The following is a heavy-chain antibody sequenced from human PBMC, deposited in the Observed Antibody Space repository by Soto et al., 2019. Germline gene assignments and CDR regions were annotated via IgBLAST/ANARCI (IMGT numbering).Heavy chain of an antibody. CDR1: GFTFSSYS. V-gene: IGHV3-48*02. CDR2: ISSSSSTI. CDR3: ARDGRFAYYGSGSYYRGLFDY. Sequence: EVQLVESGGGLVQPGGSLRLSCAASGFTFSSYSMNWVRQAPGKGLEWVSYISSSSSTIYYADSVKGRFTISRDNAKNSLYLQLNSLRDEDTAVYYCARDGRFAYYGSGSYYRGLFDYWGQGTLVTVSS. D-gene: IGHD3-10*01. J-gene: IGHJ4*02.